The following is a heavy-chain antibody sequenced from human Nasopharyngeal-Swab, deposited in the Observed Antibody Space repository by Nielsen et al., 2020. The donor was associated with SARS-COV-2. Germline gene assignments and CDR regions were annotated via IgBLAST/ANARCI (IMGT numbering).Heavy chain of an antibody. D-gene: IGHD3-22*01. CDR3: TRLGMDSRTYYYYYGMDV. CDR1: GFTFSGSA. V-gene: IGHV3-73*01. Sequence: GGSLRLSCAASGFTFSGSAMHWVRQASGKGLEWVGRIRSKANSYATAYAASVKGRFTISRDDSKNTAYLQMNSLKTEDTAVYYCTRLGMDSRTYYYYYGMDVWGQGTTVTVSS. CDR2: IRSKANSYAT. J-gene: IGHJ6*02.